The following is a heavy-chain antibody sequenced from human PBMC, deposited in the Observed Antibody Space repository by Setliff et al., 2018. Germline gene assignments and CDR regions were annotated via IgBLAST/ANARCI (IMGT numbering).Heavy chain of an antibody. J-gene: IGHJ6*02. CDR3: ARDQRPPMARGVIRRYYYYYGMDV. CDR1: GYSISSGYY. CDR2: IYHSGST. D-gene: IGHD3-10*01. V-gene: IGHV4-38-2*02. Sequence: SETLSLTCTVSGYSISSGYYWGWNRQPPGKGLEWLGSIYHSGSTYYNPSLKSRVTISVDTSKNHFSLKLSSVTAADTAVYYCARDQRPPMARGVIRRYYYYYGMDVWGQGTTVTVSS.